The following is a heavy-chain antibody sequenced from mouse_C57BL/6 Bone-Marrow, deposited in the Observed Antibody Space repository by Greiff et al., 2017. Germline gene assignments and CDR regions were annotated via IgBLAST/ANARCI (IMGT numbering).Heavy chain of an antibody. CDR2: INYDGSST. CDR3: ARDQVYFDY. Sequence: EVKLMASEGGLVQPGSSMKLSCTASGFTFSDYYMAWVRQVPEKGLEWVANINYDGSSTYYLDSLKSRFIISRDNAKNILYLQMSSLKSEDTATYYCARDQVYFDYWGQGTTLTVSS. CDR1: GFTFSDYY. V-gene: IGHV5-16*01. J-gene: IGHJ2*01.